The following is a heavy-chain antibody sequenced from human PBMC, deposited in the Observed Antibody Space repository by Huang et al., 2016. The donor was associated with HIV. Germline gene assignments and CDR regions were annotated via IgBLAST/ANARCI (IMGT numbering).Heavy chain of an antibody. J-gene: IGHJ3*02. CDR1: GFTFSSHA. V-gene: IGHV3-30*04. CDR2: KSDDGRNK. Sequence: QVQLVESGGGVVQPGRSLRLSCAASGFTFSSHAMPWVRQAPGKGLEWVAVKSDDGRNKYYADSVKGRFTISRDNSKNTLYLQMNSLRAEDTAVYYCARAKDSWDAYDIWGQGTMVTVSS. CDR3: ARAKDSWDAYDI.